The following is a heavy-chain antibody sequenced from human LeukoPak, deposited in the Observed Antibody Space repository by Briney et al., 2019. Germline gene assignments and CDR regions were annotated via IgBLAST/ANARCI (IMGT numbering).Heavy chain of an antibody. CDR3: ARDYYGGSHDY. CDR2: IIPIFGTA. Sequence: ASVKVSCTASGYTFTGYYMHWVRQAPGQGLEWMGEIIPIFGTANYAQKFQGRVTITADESTSTAYMELSSLRSEDTAVYYCARDYYGGSHDYWGQGTLVTVSS. D-gene: IGHD4-23*01. J-gene: IGHJ4*02. CDR1: GYTFTGYY. V-gene: IGHV1-69*13.